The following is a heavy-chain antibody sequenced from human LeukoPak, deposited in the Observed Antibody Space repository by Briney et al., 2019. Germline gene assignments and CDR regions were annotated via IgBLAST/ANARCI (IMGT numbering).Heavy chain of an antibody. V-gene: IGHV1-69*13. Sequence: GASVKVSCKASGGTFSSYAISWVRQAPGQGLEWMGGIIPIFGTANYAQKFQGRVTITADESTSTAYMELSSLRSEDTAVYYCARDYYGSGSPDYWGQGTLVTVSS. CDR1: GGTFSSYA. CDR2: IIPIFGTA. D-gene: IGHD3-10*01. CDR3: ARDYYGSGSPDY. J-gene: IGHJ4*02.